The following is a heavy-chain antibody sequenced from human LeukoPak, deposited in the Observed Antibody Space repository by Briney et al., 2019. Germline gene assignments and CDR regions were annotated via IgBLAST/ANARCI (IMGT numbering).Heavy chain of an antibody. Sequence: ASVKVSCKASGYTFTSYGISWVRQAPGQGLEWMGWISAYNGDTNYAQKLQGRVTMTTDTSTSTAYMELRSLRSDDTAVYYCARSVPAAIKDYYYYYMDVWGKGTTVTVSS. V-gene: IGHV1-18*01. J-gene: IGHJ6*03. CDR1: GYTFTSYG. CDR3: ARSVPAAIKDYYYYYMDV. CDR2: ISAYNGDT. D-gene: IGHD2-2*01.